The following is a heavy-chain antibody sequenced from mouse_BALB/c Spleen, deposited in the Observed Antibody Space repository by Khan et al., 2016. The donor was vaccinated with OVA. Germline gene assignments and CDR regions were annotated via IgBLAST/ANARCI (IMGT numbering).Heavy chain of an antibody. CDR1: GYSITSDYA. D-gene: IGHD1-2*01. CDR3: VSGRSFLLSPDYFDF. CDR2: IGYRGST. J-gene: IGHJ2*01. Sequence: SGPGLLTPSQSLSLTCTVTGYSITSDYAWNWIRQFPENKLEWMAYIGYRGSTTYKPSQRSRISSTRDTYKNKFFLQLTSVTSADTATCYCVSGRSFLLSPDYFDFWGPGTTLPGSS. V-gene: IGHV3-2*02.